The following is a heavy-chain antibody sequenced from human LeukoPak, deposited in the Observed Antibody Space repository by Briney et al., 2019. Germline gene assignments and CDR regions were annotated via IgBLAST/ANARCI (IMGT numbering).Heavy chain of an antibody. D-gene: IGHD3-10*01. CDR3: ARQTLGGDAFDI. CDR2: IYYSGST. J-gene: IGHJ3*02. V-gene: IGHV4-39*01. Sequence: KPSETLSLTCTVSGCSISSSSYYWGWIRQPPGKGLEWIGSIYYSGSTYYNPSLKSRVTISVDTSKNQFSLKLSSVTAADTAVYYCARQTLGGDAFDIWGQGTMVTVSS. CDR1: GCSISSSSYY.